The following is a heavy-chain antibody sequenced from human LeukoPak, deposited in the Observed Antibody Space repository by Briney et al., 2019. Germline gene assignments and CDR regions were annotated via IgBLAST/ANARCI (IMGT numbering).Heavy chain of an antibody. Sequence: PGGSLRLSCAASGFTFSSYSMNWVRQAPGKGLEWVSSISSSSSYIYYADSVKGRFTISRDNAKNSLYLQMNSLRAEDTAVYYCARDHSWYYYDSSGYGVDYWGQGTLVTVSS. CDR1: GFTFSSYS. V-gene: IGHV3-21*01. D-gene: IGHD3-22*01. CDR3: ARDHSWYYYDSSGYGVDY. CDR2: ISSSSSYI. J-gene: IGHJ4*02.